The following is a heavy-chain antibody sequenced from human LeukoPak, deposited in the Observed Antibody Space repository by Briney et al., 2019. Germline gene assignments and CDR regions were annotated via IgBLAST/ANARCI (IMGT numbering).Heavy chain of an antibody. Sequence: SETLSLTCTVSGGSISSYYWSWIRQPPGKGLEWIGYIYYSGSTNYNPSLKSRVTISVDTSKNQFSLKLSSVTAADTAVHYCARAYSPSVWGQGTLVTVSS. CDR2: IYYSGST. J-gene: IGHJ4*02. CDR1: GGSISSYY. D-gene: IGHD5-18*01. V-gene: IGHV4-59*01. CDR3: ARAYSPSV.